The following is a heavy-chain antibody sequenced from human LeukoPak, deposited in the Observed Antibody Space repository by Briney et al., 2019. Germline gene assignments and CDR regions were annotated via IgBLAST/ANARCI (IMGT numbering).Heavy chain of an antibody. CDR2: INHSGST. D-gene: IGHD3-3*01. V-gene: IGHV4-34*01. CDR1: GGSISSYY. CDR3: ARQLPSLEWLLRNYFDY. J-gene: IGHJ4*02. Sequence: SETLSLTCTVSGGSISSYYWSWIRQPPGKGLEWIGEINHSGSTNYNPSLKSRVTISVDTSKNQFSLKLSSVTAADTAVYYCARQLPSLEWLLRNYFDYWGQGTLVTVSS.